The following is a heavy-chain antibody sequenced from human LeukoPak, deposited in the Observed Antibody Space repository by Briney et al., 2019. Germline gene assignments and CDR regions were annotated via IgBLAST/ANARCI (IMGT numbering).Heavy chain of an antibody. Sequence: PGGSLRLSCAASGFTFSNYGMHWVRQAPGKGLEWVAFIRYDGSNKYYADSVKGRFTISRDNSKNTLYLQMNSLRAEDTSVYYCAKDPGPYYDTCGYFWGQGTLVTVSS. CDR3: AKDPGPYYDTCGYF. J-gene: IGHJ4*02. CDR2: IRYDGSNK. CDR1: GFTFSNYG. V-gene: IGHV3-30*02. D-gene: IGHD3-22*01.